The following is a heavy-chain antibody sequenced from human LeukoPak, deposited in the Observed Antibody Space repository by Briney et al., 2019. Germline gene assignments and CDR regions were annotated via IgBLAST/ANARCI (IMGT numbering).Heavy chain of an antibody. CDR1: GFXFSTYG. CDR3: AKDRKRWEYSFDS. V-gene: IGHV3-30*02. CDR2: IWYDGSNK. J-gene: IGHJ4*02. Sequence: GGSLRFSCAASGFXFSTYGIHWVRQAPGKGLEWVAVIWYDGSNKFYEDSVKGRFTISRDNSKNTLYLQMNSLRAEDTAVYYCAKDRKRWEYSFDSWGQGTLVTVSS. D-gene: IGHD1-26*01.